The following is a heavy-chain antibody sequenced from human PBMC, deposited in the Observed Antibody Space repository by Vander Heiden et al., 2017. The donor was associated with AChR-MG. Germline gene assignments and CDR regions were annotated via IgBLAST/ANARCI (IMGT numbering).Heavy chain of an antibody. CDR1: GCSVSSGSYY. D-gene: IGHD2-2*02. CDR2: IYYSGST. V-gene: IGHV4-61*01. J-gene: IGHJ4*02. CDR3: ARGVPAAILKIDY. Sequence: QVHLQESGPGLVKPSETLSLTCTVSGCSVSSGSYYWSWIRQPPGKGLEWIGYIYYSGSTNYNPSLKSRVTISVDTSKNQFSLKLSSVTAADTAVYYCARGVPAAILKIDYWGQGTLVTVSS.